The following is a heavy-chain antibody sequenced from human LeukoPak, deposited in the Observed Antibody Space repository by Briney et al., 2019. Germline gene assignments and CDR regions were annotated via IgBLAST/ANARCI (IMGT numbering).Heavy chain of an antibody. CDR3: ARVNDILTGYGYFDY. CDR1: GGSISSYY. J-gene: IGHJ4*02. D-gene: IGHD3-9*01. CDR2: IYYSGSA. V-gene: IGHV4-59*06. Sequence: SETLSLTCTVSGGSISSYYWSWIRQHPGKSLEWIGYIYYSGSAHYNPSLKSRITISVDTSKNQFSLKLSSVTAADTAVYYCARVNDILTGYGYFDYWGQGTLVTVSS.